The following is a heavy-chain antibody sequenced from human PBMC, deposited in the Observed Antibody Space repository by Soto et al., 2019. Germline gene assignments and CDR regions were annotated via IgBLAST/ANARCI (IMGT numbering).Heavy chain of an antibody. V-gene: IGHV4-31*03. Sequence: PSETLSLTCTVSGASISSRGYYWSWIRQRPGKGLEWIGNIYYSGSSYNNPSLKSRVTIAVNTSKHQFSLNLRSVTAADTAVYYCARDSAYYSSGSFDYWGQGTLVTVSS. CDR3: ARDSAYYSSGSFDY. CDR1: GASISSRGYY. D-gene: IGHD3-10*01. CDR2: IYYSGSS. J-gene: IGHJ4*02.